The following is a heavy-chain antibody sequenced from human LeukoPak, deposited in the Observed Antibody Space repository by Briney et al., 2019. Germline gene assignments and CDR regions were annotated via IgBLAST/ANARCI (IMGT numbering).Heavy chain of an antibody. CDR3: SRGSGISYGGIDY. CDR1: GYTFTGYY. V-gene: IGHV1-2*02. Sequence: GASVTVSCKASGYTFTGYYLHWVRQAPGQGLEWMGWIHPKSGDTKYAQKFLGRVTLTRDTSTTIVYMELKWLTSDDTAVYYCSRGSGISYGGIDYWGQGTLVTVSS. D-gene: IGHD5-18*01. J-gene: IGHJ4*02. CDR2: IHPKSGDT.